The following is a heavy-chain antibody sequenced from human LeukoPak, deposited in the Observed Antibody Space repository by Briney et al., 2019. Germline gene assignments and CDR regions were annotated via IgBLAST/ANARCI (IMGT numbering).Heavy chain of an antibody. D-gene: IGHD3-22*01. V-gene: IGHV4-30-2*03. CDR2: IYHSGST. Sequence: PSETLSLTCTVSGGSISSGGYYWSWIRQPPGKGLEWIGYIYHSGSTYYNPSLKSRVTISVDTSKNQFSLKLSSVTAADTAVYYCATDSSGSSDAFDIWGQGTMVTVSS. CDR3: ATDSSGSSDAFDI. CDR1: GGSISSGGYY. J-gene: IGHJ3*02.